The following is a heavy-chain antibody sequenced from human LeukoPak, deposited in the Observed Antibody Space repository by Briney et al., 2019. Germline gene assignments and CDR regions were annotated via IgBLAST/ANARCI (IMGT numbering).Heavy chain of an antibody. CDR1: GFTVSSSY. CDR3: AKTGGPWD. D-gene: IGHD7-27*01. Sequence: GGSLRLSCAASGFTVSSSYMSWVRQAPGKGLEWVSVIYRGGNTYYADSVKGRFSISRDNSKNTLHLQMNNLRAEDTAVYYCAKTGGPWDWGQGTLVTVSS. CDR2: IYRGGNT. V-gene: IGHV3-53*01. J-gene: IGHJ4*02.